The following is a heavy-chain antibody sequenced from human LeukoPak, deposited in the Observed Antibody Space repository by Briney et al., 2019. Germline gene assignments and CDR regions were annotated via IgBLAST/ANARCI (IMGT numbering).Heavy chain of an antibody. Sequence: ASLKVSCTASGYTFTGQDMHWVRQAPGQGLEWMGRINPNTGGTDYAQKFQGRVTMTRDTTISTAYMELSRLTSDDTAVYYCASYPRYSSTPPFDYWGQGTLVTVSS. CDR2: INPNTGGT. V-gene: IGHV1-2*02. CDR3: ASYPRYSSTPPFDY. J-gene: IGHJ4*02. D-gene: IGHD6-19*01. CDR1: GYTFTGQD.